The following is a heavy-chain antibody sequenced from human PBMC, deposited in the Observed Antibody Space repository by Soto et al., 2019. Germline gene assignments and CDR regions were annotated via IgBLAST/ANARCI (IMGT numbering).Heavy chain of an antibody. Sequence: AGGSLRLACAASGFTFSSYEMNWVRQAPGKGLEWVSYISSSGSTIYYADSVKGRFTISRDNAKNSLYLQMNSLRAEDTAVYYCARESGSLVAATGDAFDIWGQGTMVTVSS. CDR1: GFTFSSYE. CDR2: ISSSGSTI. D-gene: IGHD2-15*01. V-gene: IGHV3-48*03. J-gene: IGHJ3*02. CDR3: ARESGSLVAATGDAFDI.